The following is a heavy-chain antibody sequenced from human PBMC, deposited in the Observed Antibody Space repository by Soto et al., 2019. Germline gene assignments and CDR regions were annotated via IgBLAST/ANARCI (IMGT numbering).Heavy chain of an antibody. D-gene: IGHD3-3*02. J-gene: IGHJ5*02. CDR3: VRGKMREMATFLRYGRFAP. Sequence: QVQLVQSGAEVKKPGSSVKVSCQASGGTFNNHAIHWVRQAPGQGLEWMGRIIPSFGTSKYAQKIQGSVTITADESTRKAYMELSSLRSEDTALYYCVRGKMREMATFLRYGRFAPGGEGTLVTVCS. CDR2: IIPSFGTS. V-gene: IGHV1-69*18. CDR1: GGTFNNHA.